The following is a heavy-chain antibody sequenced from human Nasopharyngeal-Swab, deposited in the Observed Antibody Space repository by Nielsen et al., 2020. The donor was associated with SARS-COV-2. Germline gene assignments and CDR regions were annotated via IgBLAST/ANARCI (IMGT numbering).Heavy chain of an antibody. V-gene: IGHV3-74*01. D-gene: IGHD6-19*01. CDR1: GFTFSSYW. CDR3: ARPGSSGSYDAFDI. CDR2: INSDGSST. J-gene: IGHJ3*02. Sequence: GESLKISCAASGFTFSSYWMHWVCRAPGKGLVWVSRINSDGSSTRDADSVKGRFTISRDNAKNTLYLQMNSLRAEDTAVYYCARPGSSGSYDAFDIWGQGTMVTVSS.